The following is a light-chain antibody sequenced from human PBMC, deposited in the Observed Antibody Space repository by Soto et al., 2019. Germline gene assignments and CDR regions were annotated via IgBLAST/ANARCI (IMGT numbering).Light chain of an antibody. CDR2: AAS. J-gene: IGKJ1*01. CDR1: QDISND. V-gene: IGKV1-6*01. CDR3: LQDYNYPWT. Sequence: AIQMTQSPSSLSASVGDRVTITCRASQDISNDLGWYQEKPGQAPKLLIYAASNLHSGVPSRFSGSGSGTDFTLTIRSLQPEDFATYYCLQDYNYPWTFGQGTKVEI.